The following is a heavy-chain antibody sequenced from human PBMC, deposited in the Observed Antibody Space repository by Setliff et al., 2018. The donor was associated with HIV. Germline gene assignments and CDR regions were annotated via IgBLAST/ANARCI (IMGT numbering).Heavy chain of an antibody. J-gene: IGHJ4*01. CDR1: GYVFINHG. CDR2: FCADASQK. CDR3: ARDHRSGGLDY. Sequence: GWSLRLSCAASGYVFINHGIHWVRQAPGKGLERVAVFCADASQKYFADSVKGRFTISRDTSTNTLYLQMNSLRAEDTAVYYCARDHRSGGLDYWGHGTLVTVSS. D-gene: IGHD3-10*01. V-gene: IGHV3-33*01.